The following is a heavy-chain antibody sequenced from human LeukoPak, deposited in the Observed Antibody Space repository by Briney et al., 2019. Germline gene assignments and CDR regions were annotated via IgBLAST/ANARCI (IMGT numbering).Heavy chain of an antibody. Sequence: SETLSLTCTVSGGSISTYYWSWIRQPPGKGLEWIGEINQSGSTKYNPSLKSRVTISVDTTKNQFSLKLSSVTAADTAVYYCARGAVSGDHYYGLDVWGQGNTVTVSS. V-gene: IGHV4-34*01. CDR3: ARGAVSGDHYYGLDV. D-gene: IGHD2-21*01. CDR2: INQSGST. J-gene: IGHJ6*02. CDR1: GGSISTYY.